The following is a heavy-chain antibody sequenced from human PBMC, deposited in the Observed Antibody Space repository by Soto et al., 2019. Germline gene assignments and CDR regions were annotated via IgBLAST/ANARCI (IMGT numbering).Heavy chain of an antibody. CDR3: ARGILAAAGTVRGGDYYYYMDV. J-gene: IGHJ6*03. D-gene: IGHD6-13*01. CDR2: INPNSGGT. Sequence: ASVKVSCKASAYTFTGYYMHWVRQAPGQGLEWMGWINPNSGGTNYAQKFQGWVTMTRDTSISTAYMELSRLRSDDTAVYYCARGILAAAGTVRGGDYYYYMDVWGKGTTVTVSS. V-gene: IGHV1-2*04. CDR1: AYTFTGYY.